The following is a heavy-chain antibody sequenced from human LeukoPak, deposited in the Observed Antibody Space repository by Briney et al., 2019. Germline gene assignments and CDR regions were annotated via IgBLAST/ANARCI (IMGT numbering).Heavy chain of an antibody. Sequence: GGSLRLSCAASGFTFSSYAMHWVRQAPGKGLEYVSAISSNGGSTYYANSVKGRLTISRDNSKNTLYLQMGSLRAEDMAVYYCARGGLYYYDSSGNWGQGTLVTVSS. CDR3: ARGGLYYYDSSGN. CDR1: GFTFSSYA. J-gene: IGHJ4*02. D-gene: IGHD3-22*01. CDR2: ISSNGGST. V-gene: IGHV3-64*01.